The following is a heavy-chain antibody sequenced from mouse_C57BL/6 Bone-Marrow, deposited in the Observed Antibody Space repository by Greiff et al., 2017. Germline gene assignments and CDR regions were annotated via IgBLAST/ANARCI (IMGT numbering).Heavy chain of an antibody. D-gene: IGHD1-1*01. V-gene: IGHV1-36*01. CDR3: AEGEYYYGSSYWYFDV. Sequence: EVQLQQSGPVLVKPGPSVKISCKVSGFTFTDYYMHWVKQSHGKSLEWIGLVYPYNGGTSYNQKFKGKATLTADKSSSTAYMELRSLTSEDSAVYFCAEGEYYYGSSYWYFDVWGTGTTVTVSS. CDR2: VYPYNGGT. J-gene: IGHJ1*03. CDR1: GFTFTDYY.